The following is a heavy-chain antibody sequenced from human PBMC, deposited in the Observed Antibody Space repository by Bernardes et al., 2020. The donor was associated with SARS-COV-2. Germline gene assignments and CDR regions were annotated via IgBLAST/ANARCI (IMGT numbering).Heavy chain of an antibody. V-gene: IGHV3-66*02. Sequence: GSLRLSCAASGFTVSTDFINWVRQAPGKGLEWVSGIYSGTDIKYADSVKGRFTISRDNSKNTVYLQMNSLRPEDTAVYYCARDLTIMGMDIWGHGTTVKVSS. D-gene: IGHD5-12*01. CDR3: ARDLTIMGMDI. CDR1: GFTVSTDF. J-gene: IGHJ6*02. CDR2: IYSGTDI.